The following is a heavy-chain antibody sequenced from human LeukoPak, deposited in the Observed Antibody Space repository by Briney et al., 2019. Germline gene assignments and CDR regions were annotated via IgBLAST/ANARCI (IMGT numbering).Heavy chain of an antibody. CDR2: INHSGST. D-gene: IGHD1-1*01. V-gene: IGHV4-34*01. CDR1: GGSFSGYY. J-gene: IGHJ5*02. CDR3: ARVGNYWPQGGFDP. Sequence: ASETLSLTCAVYGGSFSGYYWSWIRQPPGKGLEWIGEINHSGSTSYNPSLKSRVTMSLDASKNQFSLELNSVTPADTAVYYCARVGNYWPQGGFDPWAGEPWSASPQ.